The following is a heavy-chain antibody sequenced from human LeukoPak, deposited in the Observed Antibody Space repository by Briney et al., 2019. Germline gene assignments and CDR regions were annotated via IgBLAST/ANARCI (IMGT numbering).Heavy chain of an antibody. CDR1: GFTFSSYS. D-gene: IGHD2-15*01. V-gene: IGHV3-21*01. J-gene: IGHJ5*02. CDR3: AKQGGGNNWFDP. Sequence: GGSLRLSCAASGFTFSSYSMNWVRQAPGKGLEWVSSISSSSSYIYYADSVKGRFTISRDNSKNTLYLQMNSLRAEDTAVYYCAKQGGGNNWFDPWGQGTLVTVSS. CDR2: ISSSSSYI.